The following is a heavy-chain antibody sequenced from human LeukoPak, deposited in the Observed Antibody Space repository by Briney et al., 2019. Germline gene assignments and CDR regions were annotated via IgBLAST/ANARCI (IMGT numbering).Heavy chain of an antibody. CDR2: ISSSSSYI. CDR1: GFTFSSYS. CDR3: AKPSNYYGSGSQFPIDY. Sequence: GGSLRLSCAASGFTFSSYSMNWVRQAPGKGLEWVSSISSSSSYIYYADSVKGRFTISRDNAKNSLYLQMNSLRAEDTAVYYCAKPSNYYGSGSQFPIDYWGQGTLVTVSS. J-gene: IGHJ4*02. V-gene: IGHV3-21*01. D-gene: IGHD3-10*01.